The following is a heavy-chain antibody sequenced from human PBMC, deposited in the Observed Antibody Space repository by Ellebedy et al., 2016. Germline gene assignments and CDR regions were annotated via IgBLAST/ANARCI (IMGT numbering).Heavy chain of an antibody. CDR2: ISSSSSTI. CDR1: GFTFSSYS. J-gene: IGHJ4*02. D-gene: IGHD2-8*01. V-gene: IGHV3-48*01. CDR3: ARGAYIVLMVYAYYLDY. Sequence: GESLKISCAASGFTFSSYSMNWVRQAPGKGLEWVSYISSSSSTIYYADSVKGRFTISRDNAKNSLYLQMNSLRAEDTAVYYCARGAYIVLMVYAYYLDYWGQGTLVTVSS.